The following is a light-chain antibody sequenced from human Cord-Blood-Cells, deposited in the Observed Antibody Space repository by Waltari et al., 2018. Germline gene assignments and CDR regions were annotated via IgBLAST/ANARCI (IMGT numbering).Light chain of an antibody. J-gene: IGKJ3*01. Sequence: EVLFTHSPATRSFSPGEMATLSCRPSQSVSSYLAWYQQKPGQAPRLLIYYASNRATGIPARFSGSGSGTDFTLTISRLEPEDFAVYYCQQRRHWPFTFGPGTKVDIK. CDR1: QSVSSY. V-gene: IGKV3-11*01. CDR2: YAS. CDR3: QQRRHWPFT.